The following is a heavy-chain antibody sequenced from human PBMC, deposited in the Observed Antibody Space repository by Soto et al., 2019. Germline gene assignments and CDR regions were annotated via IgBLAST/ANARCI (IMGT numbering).Heavy chain of an antibody. CDR2: IVVGSGNT. CDR3: ARDSIYDSSGPIDY. V-gene: IGHV1-58*02. J-gene: IGHJ4*02. Sequence: SVKVSCKASGFTFTSSSMQWVRQARGQRLEWIGRIVVGSGNTNYAQKFQERVTITTDMSTSTAYMELSSLRSEDTAVYYCARDSIYDSSGPIDYWGQGTLVTVSS. CDR1: GFTFTSSS. D-gene: IGHD3-22*01.